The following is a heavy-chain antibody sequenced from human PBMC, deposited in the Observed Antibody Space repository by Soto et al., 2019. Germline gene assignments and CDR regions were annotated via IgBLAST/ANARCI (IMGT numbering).Heavy chain of an antibody. Sequence: GGSLRLSCAASGFTFSSYAMHWVRQAPGKGLEWVAVISYDGSNKYYADSVKGRFTISRDNSKNTLYLQMNSLRAEDTAVYYCARDKGGGMDVWGQGTTVTVSS. D-gene: IGHD3-16*01. CDR2: ISYDGSNK. J-gene: IGHJ6*02. CDR1: GFTFSSYA. CDR3: ARDKGGGMDV. V-gene: IGHV3-30-3*01.